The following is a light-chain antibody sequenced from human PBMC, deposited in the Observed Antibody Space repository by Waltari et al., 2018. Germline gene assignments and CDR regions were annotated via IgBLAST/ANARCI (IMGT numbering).Light chain of an antibody. CDR2: GAS. CDR3: QQYNNWPPSWT. V-gene: IGKV3-15*01. J-gene: IGKJ1*01. CDR1: QSVSSN. Sequence: EIAMTQSPDTLSVSPGERATLSCRASQSVSSNLAWYQQKPGQAPRLLIYGASTRATGIPARFSGSGSGTEFTLTISSLQSEDFAVYYCQQYNNWPPSWTFGQGTKVEIK.